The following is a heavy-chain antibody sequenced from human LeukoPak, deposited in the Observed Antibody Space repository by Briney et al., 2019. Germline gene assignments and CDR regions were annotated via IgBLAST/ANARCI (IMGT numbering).Heavy chain of an antibody. J-gene: IGHJ4*02. CDR2: IYTSGST. Sequence: SQTLSLTCTVSGGSISSGNYYWSWIRQPAGKGLEWIGRIYTSGSTNYNPSLKSRVTISVDTSKNQFSLKLSSVTATDKAVYYCARKVCSGGSYYNNYWGQGTLVTVSS. CDR3: ARKVCSGGSYYNNY. V-gene: IGHV4-61*02. D-gene: IGHD2-15*01. CDR1: GGSISSGNYY.